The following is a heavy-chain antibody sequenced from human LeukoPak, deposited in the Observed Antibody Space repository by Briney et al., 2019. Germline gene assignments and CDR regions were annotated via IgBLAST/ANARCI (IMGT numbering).Heavy chain of an antibody. V-gene: IGHV6-1*01. D-gene: IGHD1-7*01. CDR2: TYYRSKWYN. CDR3: ERVGRNYNYYNMDV. Sequence: SQTLSLTCAISGDSVSSNSAAWNWIRQSPSRGLEWLGRTYYRSKWYNDYAVSVKSRITINPDTSKNQFSLQLNSVTPEDTAVFYGERVGRNYNYYNMDVGGKGPTAPVPS. CDR1: GDSVSSNSAA. J-gene: IGHJ6*03.